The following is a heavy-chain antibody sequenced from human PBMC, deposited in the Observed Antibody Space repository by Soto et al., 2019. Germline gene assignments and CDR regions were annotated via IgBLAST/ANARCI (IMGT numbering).Heavy chain of an antibody. CDR2: IHYSGTT. Sequence: SETLSLTCTVSGTSISSYYWSWIRQPPGKGLEWIANIHYSGTTNYNPSLASRVTLSVXXXXXXFXLXMXXXTAAXRAMYFCARYNSYAIDYWGRGTLVTVSS. V-gene: IGHV4-59*01. CDR3: ARYNSYAIDY. CDR1: GTSISSYY. D-gene: IGHD2-8*01. J-gene: IGHJ4*02.